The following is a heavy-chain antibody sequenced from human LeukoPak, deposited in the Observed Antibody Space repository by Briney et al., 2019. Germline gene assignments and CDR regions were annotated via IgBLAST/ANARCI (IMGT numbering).Heavy chain of an antibody. CDR3: VKSPGSGWPV. V-gene: IGHV3-64D*06. D-gene: IGHD6-19*01. Sequence: GGSLRLSCAASGFTFSSFAMHWVRQAPGKGLEYLSAIYSDGSRTYYADSVKGRFTISRDNSKNTLYFEMSSLKVEDTAVYYCVKSPGSGWPVWGQGTLLTVSS. CDR2: IYSDGSRT. CDR1: GFTFSSFA. J-gene: IGHJ4*02.